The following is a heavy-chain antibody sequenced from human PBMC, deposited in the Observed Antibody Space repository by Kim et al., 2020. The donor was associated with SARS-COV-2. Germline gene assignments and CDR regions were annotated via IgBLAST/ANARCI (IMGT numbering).Heavy chain of an antibody. CDR2: IYYDGARRT. V-gene: IGHV4-31*03. Sequence: SETLSLTCSVSGVSISTTGYYWSWIRQPPGKGLEWIGYIYYDGARRTSYNPSLESRLSISLDMSKSQFSLKLTSVTAADTAVYYCAMDPYDSGSYYPFDWGQGTLVTVSS. CDR3: AMDPYDSGSYYPFD. D-gene: IGHD3-10*01. J-gene: IGHJ4*02. CDR1: GVSISTTGYY.